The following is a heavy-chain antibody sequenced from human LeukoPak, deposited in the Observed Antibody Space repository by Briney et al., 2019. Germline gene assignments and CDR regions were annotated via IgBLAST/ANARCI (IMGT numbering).Heavy chain of an antibody. CDR2: ITSSSSSI. J-gene: IGHJ6*03. V-gene: IGHV3-21*01. Sequence: WGFLRLSCAASGFTFSSYAMSWVRQAPGEGLEWVSSITSSSSSIYYADSVKGRITISRDNARNSLYLQMNSPRAEDTAVYYCARDPRLVRTYSDYYYMDVWGKGTTVTVSS. D-gene: IGHD4-23*01. CDR3: ARDPRLVRTYSDYYYMDV. CDR1: GFTFSSYA.